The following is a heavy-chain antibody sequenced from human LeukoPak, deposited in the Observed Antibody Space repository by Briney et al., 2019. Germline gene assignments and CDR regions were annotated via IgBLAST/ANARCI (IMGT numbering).Heavy chain of an antibody. D-gene: IGHD2-15*01. V-gene: IGHV3-23*01. CDR2: ISGSGGST. J-gene: IGHJ4*02. CDR1: GFTFSSYA. CDR3: AGSYYLLRFDY. Sequence: GGSLRLSCAASGFTFSSYAMSWVRQAPGKGPEWVSAISGSGGSTYYAGSVKGRFTISRDNSKNTLYLQMNSLRAEDTAVYYCAGSYYLLRFDYWGQGTLVTVSS.